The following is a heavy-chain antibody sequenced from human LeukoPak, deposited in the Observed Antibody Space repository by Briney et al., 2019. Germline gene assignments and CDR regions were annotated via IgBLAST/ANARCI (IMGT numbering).Heavy chain of an antibody. Sequence: SETLSLTCTVSGGSISSGDYYWSWIRQPPGKGLEWIGYIYYSGSTYYNPSLKSRVTISVDTSKNQFSLKLSSVTAADTAVYYCARVLYCSSTSCYIFRFDPWGQGTLVTVSS. CDR2: IYYSGST. V-gene: IGHV4-30-4*08. CDR3: ARVLYCSSTSCYIFRFDP. J-gene: IGHJ5*02. CDR1: GGSISSGDYY. D-gene: IGHD2-2*02.